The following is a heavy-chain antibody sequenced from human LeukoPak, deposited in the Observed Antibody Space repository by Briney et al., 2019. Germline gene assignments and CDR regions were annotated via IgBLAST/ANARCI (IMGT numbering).Heavy chain of an antibody. CDR3: ARAYYYDSSLSDY. J-gene: IGHJ4*02. Sequence: GGSLRLSCAVSGFTVSSNYMSWVRQAPGKGLEWVSLIYSGGGTYYADSVRGRFTISRDDSKNTLYLQMNSLRAEDTAVYYCARAYYYDSSLSDYWGQGTLVTVSS. CDR2: IYSGGGT. V-gene: IGHV3-53*01. D-gene: IGHD3-22*01. CDR1: GFTVSSNY.